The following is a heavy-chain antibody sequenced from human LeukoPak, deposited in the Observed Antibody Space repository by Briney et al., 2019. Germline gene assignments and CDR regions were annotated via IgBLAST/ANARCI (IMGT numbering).Heavy chain of an antibody. CDR1: GYSISSGYY. D-gene: IGHD6-13*01. CDR2: IYHSGST. Sequence: SETLSLTCAVSGYSISSGYYWGWIRQPPGKGLEWIWSIYHSGSTYYNASLKSRVTISVDTSKNQLSLKLSSVTDADTAVYYCARDVSSSWYDYYYMDVWGKGTTATVSS. J-gene: IGHJ6*03. V-gene: IGHV4-38-2*02. CDR3: ARDVSSSWYDYYYMDV.